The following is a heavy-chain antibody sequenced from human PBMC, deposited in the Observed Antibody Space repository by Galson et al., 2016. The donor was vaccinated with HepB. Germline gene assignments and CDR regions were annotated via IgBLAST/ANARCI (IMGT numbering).Heavy chain of an antibody. CDR3: VSLDIVAAPR. CDR1: EGAYRSYA. CDR2: IIPIFGTP. Sequence: SVKVSCKASEGAYRSYAVTWVRQAPGQGLEWMGGIIPIFGTPNYAQKIQGRVAITADDSTNIVYMELSSLKSEDTAVYYCVSLDIVAAPRWGQGTLVTVSS. V-gene: IGHV1-69*13. J-gene: IGHJ4*02. D-gene: IGHD5-12*01.